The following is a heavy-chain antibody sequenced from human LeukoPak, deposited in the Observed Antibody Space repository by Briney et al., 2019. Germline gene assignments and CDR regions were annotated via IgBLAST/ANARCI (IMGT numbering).Heavy chain of an antibody. CDR1: GGSISSYY. Sequence: SETLSLTCTVSGGSISSYYWSWIRQPPGKGPEWIGYIYYSGSTNYNPSLKSRVTISVDTSKNQFSLKLSSVTAADTAVYYCARSSSRNWGSAMYFDYWGQGTLVTVSS. D-gene: IGHD7-27*01. J-gene: IGHJ4*02. V-gene: IGHV4-59*01. CDR2: IYYSGST. CDR3: ARSSSRNWGSAMYFDY.